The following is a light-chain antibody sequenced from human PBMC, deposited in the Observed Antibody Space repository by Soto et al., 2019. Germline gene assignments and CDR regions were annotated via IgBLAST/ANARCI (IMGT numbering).Light chain of an antibody. V-gene: IGLV2-14*01. CDR3: SSYTRSSTPSV. Sequence: QSVLTQPASVSGSPGQSITISCTGTSSDVGGYNYVSWYQQHPVKAPKLMIYDVTNRPSGVSDRFSGSKSGNTASLTISGLQAEDEADYSCSSYTRSSTPSVFGTGTKHTVL. CDR2: DVT. CDR1: SSDVGGYNY. J-gene: IGLJ1*01.